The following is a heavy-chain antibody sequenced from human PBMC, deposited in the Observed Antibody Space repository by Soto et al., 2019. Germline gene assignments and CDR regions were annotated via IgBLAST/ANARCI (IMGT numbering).Heavy chain of an antibody. CDR1: GGSIWSYY. V-gene: IGHV4-4*07. J-gene: IGHJ6*04. CDR2: IYTSGTT. Sequence: SETLSLTCNVSGGSIWSYYWSWIRQPAGKALEWIRRIYTSGTTNYNPPPTRRATILVDTSKNQFSLKLSSVTAADTAVYYCAREGASGFGLDVWGKGTRVTVSS. CDR3: AREGASGFGLDV. D-gene: IGHD1-26*01.